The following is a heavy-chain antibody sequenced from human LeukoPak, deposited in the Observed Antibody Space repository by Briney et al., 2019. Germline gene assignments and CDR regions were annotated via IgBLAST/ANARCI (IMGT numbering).Heavy chain of an antibody. CDR1: GLIFSGSA. J-gene: IGHJ5*02. Sequence: GGSLRLSCAASGLIFSGSAMHWVRQASGKGLEWVGRIRSRPNNYATAYAASVKGRFTISRDDSKNTAYLQMNSLKTEDTAVYYCTTVGAWGQGTLVTVSS. CDR3: TTVGA. CDR2: IRSRPNNYAT. V-gene: IGHV3-73*01. D-gene: IGHD1-26*01.